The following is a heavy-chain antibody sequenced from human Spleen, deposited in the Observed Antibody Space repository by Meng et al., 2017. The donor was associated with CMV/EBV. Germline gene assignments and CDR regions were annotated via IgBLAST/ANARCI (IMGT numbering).Heavy chain of an antibody. CDR1: DGSFNGYY. Sequence: SETLSLTCALSDGSFNGYYWTWVRQPPGKGLEWIGNIYHSGSTYYSPSLKSRVTILVDTSKNQFSLKLRSVTAADTAVYYCARVRGPGLDVWGRGTTVTVSS. CDR2: IYHSGST. J-gene: IGHJ6*02. V-gene: IGHV4-34*01. CDR3: ARVRGPGLDV.